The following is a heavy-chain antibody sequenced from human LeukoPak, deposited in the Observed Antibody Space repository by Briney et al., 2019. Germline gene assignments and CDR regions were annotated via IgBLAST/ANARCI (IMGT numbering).Heavy chain of an antibody. CDR1: GYTFTGYY. J-gene: IGHJ3*02. CDR2: INPNSGGT. CDR3: ARDGLLYGSGSYYKGDAFDI. Sequence: ASVKVSCKASGYTFTGYYMHWVRQAPGQGLEWMGWINPNSGGTNYAQKFQGWVTMTRDTSISTAYMELSRLRSDDTAVYYCARDGLLYGSGSYYKGDAFDIWGQGTMVTVSS. D-gene: IGHD3-10*01. V-gene: IGHV1-2*04.